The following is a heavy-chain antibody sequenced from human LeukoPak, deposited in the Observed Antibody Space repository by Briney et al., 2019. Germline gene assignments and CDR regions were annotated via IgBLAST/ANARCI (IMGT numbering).Heavy chain of an antibody. CDR3: AREDAGGTYSFDY. V-gene: IGHV3-66*01. Sequence: GGSLRLSCAASGFTVNCNSMGWARQAPGKGPEWVSVIYTSGITYYADSVRGRFTISRDNSKNTLYLQMDSLTAEDTAVYYCAREDAGGTYSFDYWGQGTLVTVSS. CDR1: GFTVNCNS. D-gene: IGHD1-26*01. J-gene: IGHJ4*02. CDR2: IYTSGIT.